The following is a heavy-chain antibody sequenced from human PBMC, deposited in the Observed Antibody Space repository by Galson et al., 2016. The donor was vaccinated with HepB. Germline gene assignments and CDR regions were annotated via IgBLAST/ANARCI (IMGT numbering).Heavy chain of an antibody. Sequence: SVKVSCKASGYTFSNYDINWVRQAAGQGLEWMGRLNPNSGNTASAPKFQGRLSMTRNISTNTAYVELSSLTSEDTAVYYCARDWSRFPEYGFWSGFRDAYGMDVWGQGTTVIVSS. J-gene: IGHJ6*02. D-gene: IGHD3-3*01. CDR1: GYTFSNYD. CDR3: ARDWSRFPEYGFWSGFRDAYGMDV. V-gene: IGHV1-8*01. CDR2: LNPNSGNT.